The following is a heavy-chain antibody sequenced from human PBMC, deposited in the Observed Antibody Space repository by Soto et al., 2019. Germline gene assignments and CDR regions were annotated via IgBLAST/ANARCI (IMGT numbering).Heavy chain of an antibody. V-gene: IGHV3-23*01. CDR3: AKMTPGSRPFYYDSSGTFDY. D-gene: IGHD3-22*01. CDR2: ISGSGGST. J-gene: IGHJ4*02. CDR1: GFTFSSYA. Sequence: GGSLRLSCAASGFTFSSYAMSWVRQAPGKGLEWVSAISGSGGSTYYADSVKGRFTISRDNSKNTLYLQMNSLRAEDMAVYYCAKMTPGSRPFYYDSSGTFDYWGQGTLVTVSS.